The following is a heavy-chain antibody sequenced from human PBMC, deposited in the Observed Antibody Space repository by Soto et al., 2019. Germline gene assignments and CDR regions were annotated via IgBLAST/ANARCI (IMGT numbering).Heavy chain of an antibody. J-gene: IGHJ4*02. CDR3: AREAHLAH. CDR2: IKQDGSEK. CDR1: DFTFSNYW. V-gene: IGHV3-7*03. Sequence: GVLRLSCAASDFTFSNYWMSWVRQAPGKGLEWVANIKQDGSEKHYLDSVKGRFTISRENANNSLYLQMNSLRAEDTAVYYCAREAHLAHWGQGTLVTVSS.